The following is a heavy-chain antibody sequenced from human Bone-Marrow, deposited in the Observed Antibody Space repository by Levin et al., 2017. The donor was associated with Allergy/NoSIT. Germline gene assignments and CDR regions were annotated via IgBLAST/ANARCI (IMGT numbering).Heavy chain of an antibody. Sequence: GGSLRLSCVASGFTFSRYAMHWVRQAPGKGLEWVALISYDGSKTFYADSVKGRFTISRDNSKNTLYLQMSSLRGEDTAMFYCARDYDSSGYYLGYFDHWGQGILVTVSS. CDR3: ARDYDSSGYYLGYFDH. CDR1: GFTFSRYA. J-gene: IGHJ4*02. V-gene: IGHV3-30*04. CDR2: ISYDGSKT. D-gene: IGHD3-22*01.